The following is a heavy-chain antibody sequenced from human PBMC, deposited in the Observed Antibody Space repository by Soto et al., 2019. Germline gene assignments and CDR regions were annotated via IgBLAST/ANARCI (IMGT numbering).Heavy chain of an antibody. CDR2: ISAYNGNT. V-gene: IGHV1-18*01. J-gene: IGHJ3*02. CDR1: VYTFTSYG. Sequence: ASVKGSCKASVYTFTSYGSSWVRKAPGQGLEWMGWISAYNGNTNYAQKLQGRVTMTTDTSTSTAYTELRSLRSDDTAVYYCAREEQWLGHDAFDIWGQGTMVTVS. CDR3: AREEQWLGHDAFDI. D-gene: IGHD6-19*01.